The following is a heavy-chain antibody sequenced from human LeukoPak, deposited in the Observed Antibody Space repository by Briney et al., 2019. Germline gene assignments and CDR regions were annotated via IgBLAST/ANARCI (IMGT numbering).Heavy chain of an antibody. V-gene: IGHV3-30*02. CDR3: AKGYYDFWSGYSKEAFDI. CDR2: IRYDGSNK. CDR1: GFTFSSYG. J-gene: IGHJ3*02. D-gene: IGHD3-3*01. Sequence: GGSLRLSCAASGFTFSSYGMHWVRQAPGKGLEWVAFIRYDGSNKYYADSVKGRFTISRDNSKNALYLQMNSLRAEDTAVYYCAKGYYDFWSGYSKEAFDIWGQGTMVTVSS.